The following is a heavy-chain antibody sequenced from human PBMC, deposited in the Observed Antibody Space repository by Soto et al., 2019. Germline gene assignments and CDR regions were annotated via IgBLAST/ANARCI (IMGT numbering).Heavy chain of an antibody. D-gene: IGHD2-2*03. CDR2: IDPSDSYT. CDR1: GYRFINYW. J-gene: IGHJ4*02. V-gene: IGHV5-10-1*03. CDR3: VRHGNGSPFYFDF. Sequence: EVQLGQSGAEVKKPGESLRLSCQGSGYRFINYWSSWVRQMPGKGLEWVGRIDPSDSYTVYSPSFQGHVTISIDTAINTAFLEWRSLQASDTAMYYCVRHGNGSPFYFDFWGRGTLVPVSS.